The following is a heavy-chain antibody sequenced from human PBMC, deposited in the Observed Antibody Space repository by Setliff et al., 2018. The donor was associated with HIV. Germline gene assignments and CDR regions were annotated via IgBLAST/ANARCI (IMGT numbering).Heavy chain of an antibody. CDR2: IGTSTSNI. D-gene: IGHD1-26*01. CDR3: AHSLWDIFDY. J-gene: IGHJ4*02. V-gene: IGHV3-48*03. CDR1: GFTFGSYE. Sequence: GSLRLSCAASGFTFGSYEMNWVRQAPGKGLEWVSYIGTSTSNIYYADSVKGRFTISRDNAKNSLYLQMNSLRAEDTATYYCAHSLWDIFDYWGQGALVTVSS.